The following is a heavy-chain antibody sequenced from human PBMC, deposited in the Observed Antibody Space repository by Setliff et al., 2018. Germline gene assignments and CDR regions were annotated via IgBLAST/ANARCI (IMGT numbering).Heavy chain of an antibody. CDR3: VTDQKWLVLSSGHDAFDI. Sequence: ASVKVSCKVSGSTLTELSMHWVRQAPGKGLEWMGGFDLEDGETIYAQKFQGRVTMTEDTSTDTAYMELSSLRSEDTAVYYCVTDQKWLVLSSGHDAFDIWGQGTMVTV. CDR2: FDLEDGET. CDR1: GSTLTELS. V-gene: IGHV1-24*01. D-gene: IGHD6-19*01. J-gene: IGHJ3*02.